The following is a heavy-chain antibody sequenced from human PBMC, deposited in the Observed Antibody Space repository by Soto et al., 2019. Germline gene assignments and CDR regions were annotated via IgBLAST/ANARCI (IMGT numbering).Heavy chain of an antibody. Sequence: LSFSSYAMSWVRQAPGKGLEWVSAISGSGGSTYYADSVKGRFTISRDNSKNTLYLQMNSLRAEDTAVYYCAKGRSKRPPNAFDIWGQGTMVTVSS. V-gene: IGHV3-23*01. J-gene: IGHJ3*02. CDR2: ISGSGGST. CDR1: LSFSSYA. CDR3: AKGRSKRPPNAFDI.